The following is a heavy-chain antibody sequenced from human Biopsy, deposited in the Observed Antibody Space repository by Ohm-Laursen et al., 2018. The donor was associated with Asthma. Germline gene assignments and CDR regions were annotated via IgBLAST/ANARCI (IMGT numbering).Heavy chain of an antibody. Sequence: SLRLSCTASGFSFSDYYMTWMRQSPGKGLEWVYSISSSGSTKYPAQSVQGRFTISRDNDQKSLFLQMNDLRADDTAIYFCARVLESSGRGPFYFFALDVWGQGTTVAAS. V-gene: IGHV3-11*01. CDR3: ARVLESSGRGPFYFFALDV. J-gene: IGHJ6*02. CDR2: ISSSGSTK. D-gene: IGHD6-25*01. CDR1: GFSFSDYY.